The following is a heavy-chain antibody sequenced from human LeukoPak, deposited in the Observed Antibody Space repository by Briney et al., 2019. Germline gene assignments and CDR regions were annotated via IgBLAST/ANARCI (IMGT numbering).Heavy chain of an antibody. CDR2: INHSGST. V-gene: IGHV4-34*01. J-gene: IGHJ4*02. D-gene: IGHD2-2*03. CDR1: GGSFSGYY. CDR3: ARGGTYGYCSSTSCYYYFDY. Sequence: PSETLSLTCAVYGGSFSGYYWSWIRQPPGKGLEWIGEINHSGSTNYNPSLKSRVTISVDPSKNQFSLTLTSVTAADTAVYYCARGGTYGYCSSTSCYYYFDYWGQGTLVTVSS.